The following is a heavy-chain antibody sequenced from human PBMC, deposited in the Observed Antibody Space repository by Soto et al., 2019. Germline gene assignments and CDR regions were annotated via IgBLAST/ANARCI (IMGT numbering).Heavy chain of an antibody. CDR2: IIPALGTT. CDR3: ASPAFGDYWYFDL. V-gene: IGHV1-69*08. D-gene: IGHD4-17*01. Sequence: QDQLVQSGAEVKKPGSSVKVSCKAFGGPFSSHTFSWVRQAPGQGLEWMGRIIPALGTTTYAQKFQGRVTIPADDSGTTVYMELNTLRPEDTAVYYCASPAFGDYWYFDLWGRGPLVTVSS. CDR1: GGPFSSHT. J-gene: IGHJ2*01.